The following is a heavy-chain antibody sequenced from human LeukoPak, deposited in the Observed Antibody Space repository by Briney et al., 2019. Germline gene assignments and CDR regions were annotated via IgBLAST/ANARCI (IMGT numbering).Heavy chain of an antibody. V-gene: IGHV4-31*03. CDR1: GGSISSGGYY. J-gene: IGHJ4*02. Sequence: SETLSLTCTVSGGSISSGGYYWSWIRQHPGKGLERIGYIYYSGSTYYNPSLKSRVTISVDTSKNQFSLKLSSVTAADTAVYYCARFRGSYRSFDYWGQGTLVTVSS. CDR3: ARFRGSYRSFDY. D-gene: IGHD1-26*01. CDR2: IYYSGST.